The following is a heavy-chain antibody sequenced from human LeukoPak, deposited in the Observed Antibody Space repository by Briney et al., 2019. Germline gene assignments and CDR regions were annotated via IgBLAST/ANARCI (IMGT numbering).Heavy chain of an antibody. CDR1: GFTFSSYG. V-gene: IGHV3-30*02. Sequence: GGSLRLSCAASGFTFSSYGMHWVRQAPGKGLEWVAVIWYDGSNKYYADSVKGRFTISRENSKNTLYLQMNSLRAEDTAVYYCAKDVGTALFWYDSSGYLDYWGQGTLVTVSS. CDR3: AKDVGTALFWYDSSGYLDY. D-gene: IGHD3-22*01. CDR2: IWYDGSNK. J-gene: IGHJ4*02.